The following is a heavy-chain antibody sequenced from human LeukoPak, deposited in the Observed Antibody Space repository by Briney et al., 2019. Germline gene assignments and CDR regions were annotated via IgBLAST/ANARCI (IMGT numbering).Heavy chain of an antibody. CDR2: ISRGGDYI. D-gene: IGHD2-2*01. CDR3: AKDDGCSGTSCYHNWFDS. V-gene: IGHV3-43*02. J-gene: IGHJ5*01. CDR1: GFTLDDYD. Sequence: PGGSLGLSCAASGFTLDDYDMHWVRQAPGKGLEWVSLISRGGDYIYYADSVKGRFTISRDNRKDSLYLQMNRLRTEDAALYYCAKDDGCSGTSCYHNWFDSWGQGTLVTVSS.